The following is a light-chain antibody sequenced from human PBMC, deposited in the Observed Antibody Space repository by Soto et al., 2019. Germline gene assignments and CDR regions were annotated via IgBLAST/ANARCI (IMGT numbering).Light chain of an antibody. CDR2: DAP. CDR3: QQRSNLPPWT. CDR1: QSVSSY. V-gene: IGKV3-11*01. J-gene: IGKJ1*01. Sequence: EIVLSQSPATLSLSPGERATLPCRASQSVSSYLAWYQQKPGQAPRLLIYDAPNRATGIPARFSGSGSGTDFTLTISSLEPEDFAVYYCQQRSNLPPWTFGQGTKVAIK.